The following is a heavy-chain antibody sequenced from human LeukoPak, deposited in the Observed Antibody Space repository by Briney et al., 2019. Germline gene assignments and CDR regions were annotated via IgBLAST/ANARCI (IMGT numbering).Heavy chain of an antibody. CDR2: IYHSGST. D-gene: IGHD3-10*01. CDR3: ARGPMVRGVITPFDY. Sequence: SETLSLTCAVSGGSLATGGYSWSWIRQPPGKGLEWLGYIYHSGSTHYSPSIMSRVTISLDRSKNQFSLTVNSVTAADTAIYYCARGPMVRGVITPFDYWGQGTLVTVSS. J-gene: IGHJ4*02. CDR1: GGSLATGGYS. V-gene: IGHV4-30-2*01.